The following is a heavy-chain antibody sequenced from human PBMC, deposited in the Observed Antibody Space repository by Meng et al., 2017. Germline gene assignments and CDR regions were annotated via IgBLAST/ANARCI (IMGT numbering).Heavy chain of an antibody. CDR3: SSGYSSGWVDY. Sequence: LRLSCTVSGGSISSGGYYWSWIRQHPGKGLEWIGYIYYSGSNYYNPSLKSRVTISVDTSKNQFSLKLSSVTAADTAVYYCSSGYSSGWVDYWGQGTLVTVSS. CDR2: IYYSGSN. D-gene: IGHD6-19*01. CDR1: GGSISSGGYY. J-gene: IGHJ4*02. V-gene: IGHV4-31*03.